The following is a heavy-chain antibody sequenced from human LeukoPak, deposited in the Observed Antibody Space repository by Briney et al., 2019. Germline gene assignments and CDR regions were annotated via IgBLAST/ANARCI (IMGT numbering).Heavy chain of an antibody. J-gene: IGHJ4*02. CDR2: INHSGST. Sequence: SETLSLTCTVSGGSISGYYWSWIRQPPGKGLEWIGEINHSGSTNYNPSLKSRVTISVDTSKNQFSLKLSSVTAADTAVYYCARESTNFDYWGQGTLVTVSS. CDR1: GGSISGYY. V-gene: IGHV4-34*01. CDR3: ARESTNFDY.